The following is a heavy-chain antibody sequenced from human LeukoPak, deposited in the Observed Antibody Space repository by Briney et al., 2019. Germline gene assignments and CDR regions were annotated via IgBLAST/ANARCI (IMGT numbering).Heavy chain of an antibody. D-gene: IGHD6-13*01. V-gene: IGHV1-69*05. CDR3: ATGWAQAYYYYYMDV. Sequence: SVKVSCKASGGTFSSYAISWVRQAPGQGLEWMGGIIPIFGTANYAQKFQGRVTITTDESTSTAYMGLSSLRSEDTAVYYCATGWAQAYYYYYMDVWGKGTTVTVSS. CDR1: GGTFSSYA. J-gene: IGHJ6*03. CDR2: IIPIFGTA.